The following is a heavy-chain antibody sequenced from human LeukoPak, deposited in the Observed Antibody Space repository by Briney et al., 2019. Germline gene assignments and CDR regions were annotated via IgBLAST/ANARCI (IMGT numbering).Heavy chain of an antibody. D-gene: IGHD2-2*02. J-gene: IGHJ4*02. CDR2: ISPSGGST. CDR3: ARGGRDQLLYTYFDY. CDR1: GYTFTGYY. V-gene: IGHV1-46*01. Sequence: ASVKVSCKASGYTFTGYYMHWVRQAPGQGLEWMGVISPSGGSTTYAQKFQGRVTLTRDMSTSTDYLELSSLRSEDTAVYYCARGGRDQLLYTYFDYWGQGTLVTVSS.